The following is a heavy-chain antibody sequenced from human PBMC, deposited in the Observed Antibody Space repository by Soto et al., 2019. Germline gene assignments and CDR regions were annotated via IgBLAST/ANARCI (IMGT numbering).Heavy chain of an antibody. V-gene: IGHV3-48*03. J-gene: IGHJ4*02. CDR1: GFTFSAFE. CDR3: ARATYTSSYHFDS. CDR2: IGSSGSII. D-gene: IGHD6-6*01. Sequence: GGSLRLSCAASGFTFSAFEMNWVRQAPGKGLEWVSKIGSSGSIIWYADSVKGRFTISRDNAKNSLYLQMNSLRGDDTAVYYCARATYTSSYHFDSWGQGTLVTVSS.